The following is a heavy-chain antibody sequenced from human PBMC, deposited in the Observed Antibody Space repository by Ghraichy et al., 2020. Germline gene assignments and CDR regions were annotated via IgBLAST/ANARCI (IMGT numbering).Heavy chain of an antibody. CDR3: ASLAWIQSLRGRNTDY. CDR1: GFTFSSYA. J-gene: IGHJ4*02. Sequence: GESLNISCAASGFTFSSYAMSWVRQAPGKGLEWVSAISGSGGSTYYADSVKGRFTISRDNSKNTLYLQMNSLRAEDTAVYYCASLAWIQSLRGRNTDYWGQGTLVTVSS. V-gene: IGHV3-23*01. D-gene: IGHD5-18*01. CDR2: ISGSGGST.